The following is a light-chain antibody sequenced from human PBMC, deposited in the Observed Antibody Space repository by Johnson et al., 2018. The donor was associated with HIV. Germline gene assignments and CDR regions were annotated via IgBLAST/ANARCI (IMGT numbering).Light chain of an antibody. V-gene: IGLV1-51*02. Sequence: QSVLTQPPSVSAAPRQRVTISCSGNSSNMGNNYVSWYQQVPGTAPKLLIYESTNRPSGIPDRFSGSKSGTSATLGISGLQTGDEADYYCGTWDTSLRTGFFGTGTKVTVL. CDR1: SSNMGNNY. J-gene: IGLJ1*01. CDR2: EST. CDR3: GTWDTSLRTGF.